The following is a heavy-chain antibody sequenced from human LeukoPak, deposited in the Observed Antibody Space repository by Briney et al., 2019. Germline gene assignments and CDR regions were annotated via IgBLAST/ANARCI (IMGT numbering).Heavy chain of an antibody. CDR3: GRDPNGDYIGAFDF. CDR2: ISGSGGRT. Sequence: PSETLSLTCTVSGDSVGSTGVYWGWVRQAPGKGLEWDSAISGSGGRTIHADSVKGRFTISRDNSRNTLYLQMNSLNADDTAMYYCGRDPNGDYIGAFDFWGQGTMVGVSS. D-gene: IGHD4-17*01. CDR1: GDSVGSTG. J-gene: IGHJ3*01. V-gene: IGHV3-23*01.